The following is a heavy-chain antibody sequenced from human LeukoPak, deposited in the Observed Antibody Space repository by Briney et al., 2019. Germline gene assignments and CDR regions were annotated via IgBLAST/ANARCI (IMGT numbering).Heavy chain of an antibody. J-gene: IGHJ5*02. CDR3: ARDFSYYDFWSGYYNAGSNWFDP. Sequence: SETLSLTCTVSGGSISSYYWSWIRQPAGKGLEWIGRIYTSGSTNYDPSLKSRVTMSVDTSKNQFSLKLSSVTAADTAVYYCARDFSYYDFWSGYYNAGSNWFDPWGQGTLVTVSS. V-gene: IGHV4-4*07. D-gene: IGHD3-3*01. CDR2: IYTSGST. CDR1: GGSISSYY.